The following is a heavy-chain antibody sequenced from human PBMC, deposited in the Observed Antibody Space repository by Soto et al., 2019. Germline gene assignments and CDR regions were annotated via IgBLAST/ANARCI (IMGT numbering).Heavy chain of an antibody. J-gene: IGHJ4*02. CDR1: GGSISSYY. Sequence: QVQLQESGPGLVKPSETLSLTCTVSGGSISSYYWSWIRQPPGKGLEWIGYIYYRGSTNYNPSLTSRVTILVDTSKNQFSLKLSSVPAADTAVYYCARAYGTAFDFWGQGTLVTVSS. V-gene: IGHV4-59*01. D-gene: IGHD2-8*02. CDR3: ARAYGTAFDF. CDR2: IYYRGST.